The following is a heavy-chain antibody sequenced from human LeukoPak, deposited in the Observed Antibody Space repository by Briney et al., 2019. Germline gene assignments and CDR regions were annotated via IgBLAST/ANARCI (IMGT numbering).Heavy chain of an antibody. J-gene: IGHJ3*01. Sequence: ASVKVSCKVSGYSLSELSMYWVRQAPGKGLEWMGGFDPDDGETMYAQKFQGRVSMTEDTSTDTAHMDLTSLSSEDRAVYYCTTGQLRFLARGHALDLWGQGTRVIVSS. CDR3: TTGQLRFLARGHALDL. D-gene: IGHD3-3*01. V-gene: IGHV1-24*01. CDR2: FDPDDGET. CDR1: GYSLSELS.